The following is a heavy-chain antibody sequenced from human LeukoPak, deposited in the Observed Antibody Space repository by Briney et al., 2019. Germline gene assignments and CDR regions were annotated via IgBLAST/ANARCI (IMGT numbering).Heavy chain of an antibody. Sequence: GGSLRLSCAASGFSFRSYSMNWVRKAPGKGLEWVSYISAGSSTIYYADSVKGRFTISRDNAKNSLYLQMNSLRAEDTAVYYCARDHVRGSYSYWGQGTLVTVSS. CDR3: ARDHVRGSYSY. D-gene: IGHD1-26*01. J-gene: IGHJ4*02. V-gene: IGHV3-48*01. CDR2: ISAGSSTI. CDR1: GFSFRSYS.